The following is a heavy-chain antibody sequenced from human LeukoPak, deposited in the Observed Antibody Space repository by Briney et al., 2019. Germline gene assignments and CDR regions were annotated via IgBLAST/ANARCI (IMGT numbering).Heavy chain of an antibody. V-gene: IGHV4-39*01. D-gene: IGHD2-2*01. CDR3: ASLRGDCSSTSCYVGYYYYYGMDV. CDR1: GGSISSSSYY. CDR2: IYYSGST. Sequence: KPSETLSLTCTVSGGSISSSSYYWGWIRQPPGKGLEWIGSIYYSGSTYYNPSLKSRVTISVDTSKNQFSLKLSSVTAADTAVYYCASLRGDCSSTSCYVGYYYYYGMDVWGQGTTVTVSS. J-gene: IGHJ6*02.